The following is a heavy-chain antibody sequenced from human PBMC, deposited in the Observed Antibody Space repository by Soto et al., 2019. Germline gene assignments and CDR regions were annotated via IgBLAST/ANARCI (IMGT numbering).Heavy chain of an antibody. CDR1: GFSFSTYG. D-gene: IGHD1-1*01. Sequence: GGSLRLSCVVSGFSFSTYGVTWVRQAPGKGLEWVCGVSGGSGVTHYTDSVKGRFTISGDDSKNTVYLQMHSLRGGDTAVYYCTRWNGYGDLWGQGTLVTVSS. J-gene: IGHJ5*02. CDR2: VSGGSGVT. V-gene: IGHV3-23*01. CDR3: TRWNGYGDL.